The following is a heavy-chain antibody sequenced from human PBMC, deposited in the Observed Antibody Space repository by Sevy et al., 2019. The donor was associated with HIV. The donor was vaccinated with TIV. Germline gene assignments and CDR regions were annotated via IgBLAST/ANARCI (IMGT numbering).Heavy chain of an antibody. CDR3: VSSWYQLMYPGY. J-gene: IGHJ4*02. CDR1: GFTFSDYA. Sequence: GGSLRLSCAASGFTFSDYAMGWVRQAPGKGLEWVSTISGRGGGTFYADSVKGRFTISRDNSNNTVFLHMNTLRPEDTAVYHCVSSWYQLMYPGYWGQGTLVTVSS. D-gene: IGHD2-2*02. CDR2: ISGRGGGT. V-gene: IGHV3-23*01.